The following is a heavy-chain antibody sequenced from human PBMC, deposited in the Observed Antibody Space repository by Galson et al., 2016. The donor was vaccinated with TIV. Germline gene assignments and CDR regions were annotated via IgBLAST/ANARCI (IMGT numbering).Heavy chain of an antibody. D-gene: IGHD2/OR15-2a*01. CDR1: GYTFTNFY. CDR3: ARVYFILSSASFDY. V-gene: IGHV1-2*02. CDR2: INPDSGAT. J-gene: IGHJ4*02. Sequence: SVKVSCKASGYTFTNFYLHWVRQAPGQGPEWMGWINPDSGATKYAKKFQGRVTMTRDASIGTAYMDLSRPRSDDTAIYYCARVYFILSSASFDYWGQGTLVTVSS.